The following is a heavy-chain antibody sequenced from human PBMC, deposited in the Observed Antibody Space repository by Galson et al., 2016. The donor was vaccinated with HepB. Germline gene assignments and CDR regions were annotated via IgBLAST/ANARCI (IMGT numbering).Heavy chain of an antibody. D-gene: IGHD1-14*01. CDR2: IYSTGST. CDR1: GGFIRSYY. Sequence: SETLSLTCTVSGGFIRSYYWSWIRQPAGKGLEWIGRIYSTGSTNYNLSLKSRVTMSVDTSKNQFSLILSSVSAADTAVYYCARGTPWRAFDFWGHGTMLTVSS. V-gene: IGHV4-4*07. CDR3: ARGTPWRAFDF. J-gene: IGHJ3*01.